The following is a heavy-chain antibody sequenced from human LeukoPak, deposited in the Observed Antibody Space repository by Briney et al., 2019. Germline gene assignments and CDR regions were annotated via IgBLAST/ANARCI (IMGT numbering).Heavy chain of an antibody. CDR2: IYYSGST. V-gene: IGHV4-59*01. D-gene: IGHD6-19*01. CDR3: ARGRAVAGHGNYYYYMDV. Sequence: PSETLSLTCTVSGGSISSYYWSWIRQPPGKGLEWIGYIYYSGSTNYNPSLKSRVTISVDTSKNQFSLKLSSVTAADTAVYYCARGRAVAGHGNYYYYMDVWGKGTTVTISS. J-gene: IGHJ6*03. CDR1: GGSISSYY.